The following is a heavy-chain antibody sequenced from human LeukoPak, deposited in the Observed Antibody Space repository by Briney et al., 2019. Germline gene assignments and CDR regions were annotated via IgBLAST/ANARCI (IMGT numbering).Heavy chain of an antibody. Sequence: GASVKVSCKESGYTFTSYYMHWVRQAPGQGLEWMGIINPSGGSTSYAQKFQGRVTMTRDTSTSTVYMELSSLRSEDTAVYYCAREITPLAGYDAFDIWGQGTMVTVSS. CDR3: AREITPLAGYDAFDI. J-gene: IGHJ3*02. CDR2: INPSGGST. V-gene: IGHV1-46*01. CDR1: GYTFTSYY. D-gene: IGHD2-15*01.